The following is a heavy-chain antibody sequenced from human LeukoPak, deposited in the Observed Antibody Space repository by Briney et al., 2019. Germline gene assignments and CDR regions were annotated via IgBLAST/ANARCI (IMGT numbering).Heavy chain of an antibody. V-gene: IGHV3-7*01. D-gene: IGHD1-1*01. Sequence: QPWGSLRLSCAASGFAFSNYWMSWVRQAPGKGLEWMANINHEGGDIHYVDSVKGRFTISRDNAKDSLYLQMNSLRAEDTAVYYCATYINWVAGDVWGQGTTVTVSS. J-gene: IGHJ6*02. CDR3: ATYINWVAGDV. CDR2: INHEGGDI. CDR1: GFAFSNYW.